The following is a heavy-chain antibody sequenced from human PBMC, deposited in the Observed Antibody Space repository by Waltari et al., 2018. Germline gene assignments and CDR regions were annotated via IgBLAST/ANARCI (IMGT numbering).Heavy chain of an antibody. CDR3: ARGSRELPGSHFDY. V-gene: IGHV4-39*07. J-gene: IGHJ4*02. CDR2: IYYSGST. D-gene: IGHD1-26*01. Sequence: QLQLQESGPGLVKPSETLSLTCTVSGGSISSSSYYWGWIRQPPGKGLEWIGSIYYSGSTYYNPSLKSRVTISVDTSKNQFSLKLSSVTAADTAVYYCARGSRELPGSHFDYWGQGTLVTVSS. CDR1: GGSISSSSYY.